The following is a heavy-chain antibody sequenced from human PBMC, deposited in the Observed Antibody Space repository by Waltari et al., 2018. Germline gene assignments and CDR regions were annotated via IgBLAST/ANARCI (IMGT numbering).Heavy chain of an antibody. CDR1: GGSFSGYY. Sequence: QVQLQQWGAGLLKPSETLSLTCAVYGGSFSGYYWSWIRQPPGKGLEWIGEINHSESTNYNPSLKSRVTISVDTSKNQFSLKLSSVTAADTAVYYCARGRGASFDYWGQGTLVTVSS. CDR3: ARGRGASFDY. V-gene: IGHV4-34*01. J-gene: IGHJ4*02. CDR2: INHSEST.